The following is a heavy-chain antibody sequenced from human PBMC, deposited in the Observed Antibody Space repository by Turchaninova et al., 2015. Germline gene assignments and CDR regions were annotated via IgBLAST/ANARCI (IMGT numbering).Heavy chain of an antibody. CDR3: ARTPNDAFDI. CDR2: INPNSGDT. CDR1: GSTLTGYD. Sequence: QVQLVQSGAEVTQPGAAVTVPSKASGSTLTGYDIHWVRQAPGQGLEWMGWINPNSGDTTYAQNFQGRVTLTRDTSISTAYMDLSRLTSDDTAVYYCARTPNDAFDIWGQGTMVTVSS. J-gene: IGHJ3*02. V-gene: IGHV1-2*02.